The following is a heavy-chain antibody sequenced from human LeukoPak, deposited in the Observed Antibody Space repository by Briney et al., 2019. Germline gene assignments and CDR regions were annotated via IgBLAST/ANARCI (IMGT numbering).Heavy chain of an antibody. Sequence: GGSLRLSYAASGFTFSSYGMHWVRQAPGKGLEWVSVIYSGGSTYYADSVKGRFTISRDNSKNTLYLQMNSLRAEDTAVYYCARAPDDRFDYWGQGTLVTVSS. CDR1: GFTFSSYG. CDR2: IYSGGST. V-gene: IGHV3-NL1*01. CDR3: ARAPDDRFDY. D-gene: IGHD1-14*01. J-gene: IGHJ4*02.